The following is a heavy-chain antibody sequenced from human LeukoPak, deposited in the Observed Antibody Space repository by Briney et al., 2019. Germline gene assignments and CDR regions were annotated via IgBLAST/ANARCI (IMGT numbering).Heavy chain of an antibody. J-gene: IGHJ5*02. D-gene: IGHD6-6*01. CDR1: GYTFTSYG. CDR3: AREGIAARYWFDP. CDR2: IGPNNGNT. Sequence: ASVKVSCKASGYTFTSYGISWVRQAPGQGLEWMGWIGPNNGNTNYAQNLQGRVTITADESTSTAYMELSSLRSEDTAVYYCAREGIAARYWFDPWGQGTLVTVSS. V-gene: IGHV1-18*01.